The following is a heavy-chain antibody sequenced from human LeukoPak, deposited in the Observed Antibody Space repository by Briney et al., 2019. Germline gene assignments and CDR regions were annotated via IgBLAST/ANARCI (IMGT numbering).Heavy chain of an antibody. CDR3: ARGGGSSWYSYFDY. CDR1: GFTVSNNY. D-gene: IGHD6-13*01. Sequence: GGSLRLSCAASGFTVSNNYMSWVRQAPGKGLEWVSVIYNGGSTYYADSVKGRFTISRDNSKNTLYLQMNSLRAEDTAVYYCARGGGSSWYSYFDYWGQGTLVTVSS. CDR2: IYNGGST. V-gene: IGHV3-66*01. J-gene: IGHJ4*02.